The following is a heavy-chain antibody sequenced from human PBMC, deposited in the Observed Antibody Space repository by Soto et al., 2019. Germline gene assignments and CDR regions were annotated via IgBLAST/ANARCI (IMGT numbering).Heavy chain of an antibody. Sequence: GGSLRLSCAASGFTFSSYWMSWVRQAPGKGLEWVANIKQDGSEKYYVESVKGRFTISRDNAKNSLYLQMNSLRAEDTAVYYCARDSGTYYDILTGYWDDAFDIWGQGTMVTVSS. J-gene: IGHJ3*02. CDR3: ARDSGTYYDILTGYWDDAFDI. CDR2: IKQDGSEK. CDR1: GFTFSSYW. V-gene: IGHV3-7*01. D-gene: IGHD3-9*01.